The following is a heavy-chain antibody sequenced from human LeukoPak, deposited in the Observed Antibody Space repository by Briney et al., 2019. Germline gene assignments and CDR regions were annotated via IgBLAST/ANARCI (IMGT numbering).Heavy chain of an antibody. V-gene: IGHV3-21*01. CDR1: GFAFISSG. D-gene: IGHD3-9*01. CDR2: ISASLTYI. J-gene: IGHJ5*02. Sequence: AGSLRLSCATSGFAFISSGMAWVRQAPGKGLQWVASISASLTYIYYAESMKGRFTISRDNARNSLFVQLNSLRADDTAVYYCAIARKFDHWGALKYTCFAPWGERSLVTASS. CDR3: AIARKFDHWGALKYTCFAP.